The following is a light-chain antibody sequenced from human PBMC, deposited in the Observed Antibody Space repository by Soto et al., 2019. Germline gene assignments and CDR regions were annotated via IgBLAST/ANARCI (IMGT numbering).Light chain of an antibody. Sequence: EIQMTQSPSSLSAPVGDRVTIACRASQRISTYLNWYQQKPGKAPKLLIYAASSLQSGVPSRFSGSGSGTDFTLTISSLQPEDFATYFCQQSYSSPPAFGQGTKVDIK. CDR2: AAS. J-gene: IGKJ1*01. CDR1: QRISTY. CDR3: QQSYSSPPA. V-gene: IGKV1-39*01.